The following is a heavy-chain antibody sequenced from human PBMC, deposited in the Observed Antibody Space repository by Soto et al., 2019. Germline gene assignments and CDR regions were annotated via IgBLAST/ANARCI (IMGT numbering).Heavy chain of an antibody. CDR1: GGTFSRHA. CDR2: IIPIFGTA. J-gene: IGHJ4*02. Sequence: QVQLVQSGAEVRKPGSSVKVSCKASGGTFSRHAISWVRQAPGQGLEWMGGIIPIFGTANHAQKFQGRVTIIADEATSTVYMEGSSLRSEDTAMYYCARGWGYDSNDYYYAYWGQGTLVIVSS. V-gene: IGHV1-69*01. CDR3: ARGWGYDSNDYYYAY. D-gene: IGHD3-22*01.